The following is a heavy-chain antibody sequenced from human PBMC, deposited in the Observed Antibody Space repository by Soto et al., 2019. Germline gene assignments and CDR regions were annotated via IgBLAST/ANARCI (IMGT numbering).Heavy chain of an antibody. V-gene: IGHV3-23*01. CDR1: GFTFSSYA. CDR3: AKCRSRSDSSGYYPYYFDY. CDR2: ISGSGGST. Sequence: GGSLRLSCAASGFTFSSYAMSWVRQAPGKGLEWVSAISGSGGSTYYADSVKGRFTISRDNSKNTLYLQMKSLRAEDTAVYYCAKCRSRSDSSGYYPYYFDYWGQGTLVTVSS. D-gene: IGHD3-22*01. J-gene: IGHJ4*02.